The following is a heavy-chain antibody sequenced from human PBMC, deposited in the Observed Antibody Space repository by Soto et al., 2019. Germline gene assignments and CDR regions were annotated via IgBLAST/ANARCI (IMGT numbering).Heavy chain of an antibody. CDR3: ARDESVAGTRY. J-gene: IGHJ4*02. CDR2: IIPIFGTA. V-gene: IGHV1-69*13. D-gene: IGHD6-19*01. Sequence: VASVKVSCKASGVTFSSYAISWVRQAPGQGLEWMGGIIPIFGTANYAQKFQGRVTITADESTSTAYMELSSLRSEDTAVYYCARDESVAGTRYWGQGTLVTVSS. CDR1: GVTFSSYA.